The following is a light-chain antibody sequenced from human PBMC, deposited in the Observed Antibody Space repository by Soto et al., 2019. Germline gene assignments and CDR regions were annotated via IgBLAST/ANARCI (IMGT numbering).Light chain of an antibody. CDR1: SSDVGNYNL. Sequence: QSALTQPASVSGSPGQSITLSCTGTSSDVGNYNLVAWYQQHPGKAPKLMIYEGSKRHSGVSDRFSGSKSGNTASLTISGLQAEDEADYYCSSYAPTSTDVFGTGTKLTVL. CDR2: EGS. CDR3: SSYAPTSTDV. J-gene: IGLJ1*01. V-gene: IGLV2-23*01.